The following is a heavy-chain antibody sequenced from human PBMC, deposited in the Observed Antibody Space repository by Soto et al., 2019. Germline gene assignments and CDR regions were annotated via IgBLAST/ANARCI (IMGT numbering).Heavy chain of an antibody. D-gene: IGHD5-18*01. V-gene: IGHV3-21*01. CDR1: GFTFSSYS. J-gene: IGHJ4*02. Sequence: EVQLVESGGGLVKPGGSLRLSCAASGFTFSSYSMNWVRQAPGTGLEWVSSISSSSSYIYYADSVKGRFTISRDNAKNSLYLQMNSLRAEDTAVYYCARAVDTAGDFDYWGQGTLVTVSS. CDR3: ARAVDTAGDFDY. CDR2: ISSSSSYI.